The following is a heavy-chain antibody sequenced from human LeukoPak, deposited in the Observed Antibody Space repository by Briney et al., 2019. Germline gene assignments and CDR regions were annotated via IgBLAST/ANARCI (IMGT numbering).Heavy chain of an antibody. CDR1: GFTFSNYV. Sequence: GSLRLSCAASGFTFSNYVMVWVRQAPGKGLEWVSFFYRGDSTYYAESVRGRFTISRDNSKNTLYLLMNSLIPEDTAVYYCAREVVSSPSYFDSWGQGTLVTVSS. CDR2: FYRGDST. D-gene: IGHD2-15*01. CDR3: AREVVSSPSYFDS. J-gene: IGHJ4*02. V-gene: IGHV3-53*01.